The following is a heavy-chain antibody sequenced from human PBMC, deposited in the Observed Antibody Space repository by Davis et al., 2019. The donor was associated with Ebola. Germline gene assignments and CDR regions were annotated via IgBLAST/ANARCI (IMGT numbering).Heavy chain of an antibody. V-gene: IGHV3-9*01. Sequence: PGGSLRLSCAASGFTFSSYAMSWVRQAPGKGLEWVSSISWNRGSIGYADSVKGRFTISRDNAKNSLYLQMNSLRAEDTALYYCAKAPNPGYSSSWFLYWGQGTLVTVSS. CDR1: GFTFSSYA. CDR2: ISWNRGSI. J-gene: IGHJ4*02. D-gene: IGHD6-13*01. CDR3: AKAPNPGYSSSWFLY.